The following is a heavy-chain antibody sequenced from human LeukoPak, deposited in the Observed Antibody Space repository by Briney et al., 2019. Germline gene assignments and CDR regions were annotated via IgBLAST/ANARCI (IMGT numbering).Heavy chain of an antibody. CDR3: ARGAYGSGSYGDNWFDP. J-gene: IGHJ5*02. D-gene: IGHD3-10*01. CDR2: ISGSGGST. Sequence: GGSLRLSCAASGFTFSSYGMSWVRQAPGKGLEWVSAISGSGGSTYYADSVKGRFTISRDNSKNTLYLQMNSLRADDTAVYYCARGAYGSGSYGDNWFDPWGQGTLVTVSS. V-gene: IGHV3-23*01. CDR1: GFTFSSYG.